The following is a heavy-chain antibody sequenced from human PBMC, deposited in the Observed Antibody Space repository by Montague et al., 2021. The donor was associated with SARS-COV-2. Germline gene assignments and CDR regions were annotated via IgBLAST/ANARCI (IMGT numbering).Heavy chain of an antibody. Sequence: SETLSLTCAVYGGSFSGYYWSWIRQPPGKGLEWIGEINHSGSTNXNPSLKSRVTISVGTSKNQFSLKLSSVTAADTAVYYCARRGYSYYYYGMDVWGQGTTVTVSS. CDR3: ARRGYSYYYYGMDV. J-gene: IGHJ6*02. CDR1: GGSFSGYY. CDR2: INHSGST. D-gene: IGHD5-24*01. V-gene: IGHV4-34*01.